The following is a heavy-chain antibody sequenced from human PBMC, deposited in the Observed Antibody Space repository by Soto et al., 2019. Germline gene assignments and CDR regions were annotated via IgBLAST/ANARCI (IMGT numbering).Heavy chain of an antibody. Sequence: ESHLVESGGGLVQTGGSLRLSCAISESTVSRDWMNWVRQAPGKGLEWVAHTNQDGSQKYYVDSVKGRFTISRNNAKKSLYLQMNSLRAGDPAMYYCSGGVGDAFWGQGTLVTVSS. CDR2: TNQDGSQK. CDR1: ESTVSRDW. J-gene: IGHJ4*02. CDR3: SGGVGDAF. D-gene: IGHD1-26*01. V-gene: IGHV3-7*01.